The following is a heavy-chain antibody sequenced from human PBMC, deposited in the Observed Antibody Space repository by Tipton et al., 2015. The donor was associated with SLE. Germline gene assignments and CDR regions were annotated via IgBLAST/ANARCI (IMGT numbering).Heavy chain of an antibody. D-gene: IGHD5/OR15-5a*01. CDR2: ISGINSYI. CDR1: GFTFRSYS. V-gene: IGHV3-21*01. Sequence: SLRLSCAASGFTFRSYSMNWARQATGKGQEWVSSISGINSYIHCADSVKGRFTISRDNAKKSLYLQMNRLRAEDTAVYYCARARGYSVYDPPGYFDYWGQGTLVTVSP. J-gene: IGHJ4*02. CDR3: ARARGYSVYDPPGYFDY.